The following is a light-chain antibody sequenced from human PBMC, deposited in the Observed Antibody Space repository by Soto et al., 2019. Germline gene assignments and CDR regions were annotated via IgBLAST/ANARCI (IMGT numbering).Light chain of an antibody. CDR3: GTWDTSLSAGRV. CDR2: ETN. Sequence: QSALTQPPSVSAAPGQTVTISCSGSSSNIGNNYVSWYQQLPGAAPKLLIYETNRRPAGIPDRFSGSKSGTSATLAITGLQSADEADYYCGTWDTSLSAGRVFGPGTKVTVL. J-gene: IGLJ1*01. V-gene: IGLV1-51*02. CDR1: SSNIGNNY.